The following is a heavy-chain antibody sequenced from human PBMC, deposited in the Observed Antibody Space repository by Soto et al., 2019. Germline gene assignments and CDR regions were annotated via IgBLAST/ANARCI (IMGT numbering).Heavy chain of an antibody. D-gene: IGHD2-8*01. Sequence: QITLKESGPTLMKPTQTLTLTCTLSGVSLTSTGVGVDWIRQPPGKALEWLALIYWDDDIRYSPSLKNRLTITKDISKNQVVLTLTNMDPVDTATYHCAHRRGGPPNVWGQGSLVTVSS. V-gene: IGHV2-5*02. CDR3: AHRRGGPPNV. CDR1: GVSLTSTGVG. J-gene: IGHJ4*02. CDR2: IYWDDDI.